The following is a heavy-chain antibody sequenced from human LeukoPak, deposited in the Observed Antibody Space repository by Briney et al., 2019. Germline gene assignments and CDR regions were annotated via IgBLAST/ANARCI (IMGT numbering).Heavy chain of an antibody. CDR1: GFTFSNAW. CDR2: IKSKTDGGTT. CDR3: TTDRVATRPFDY. J-gene: IGHJ4*02. Sequence: PGGSLRLSCAASGFTFSNAWMSWVRQTPGKGLEWVGRIKSKTDGGTTDYAAPVKGRFTISRDDSKNTLYLQMNSLKTEDTAVYYCTTDRVATRPFDYWGQGTLVTVSS. D-gene: IGHD5-12*01. V-gene: IGHV3-15*01.